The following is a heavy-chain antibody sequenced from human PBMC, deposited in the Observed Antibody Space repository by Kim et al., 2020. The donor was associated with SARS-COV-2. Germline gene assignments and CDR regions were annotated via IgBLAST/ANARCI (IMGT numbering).Heavy chain of an antibody. D-gene: IGHD3-16*01. CDR1: GFTFSSYG. Sequence: GGSLRLSCAASGFTFSSYGMHWVRQAPGKGLEWVAVIWYDGSNKYYADSVKGRFTISRDNSKNTLYLQMNSLRAEDTAVYYCAAKGVMEAFDIWGQGTMVTVSS. CDR3: AAKGVMEAFDI. CDR2: IWYDGSNK. V-gene: IGHV3-33*01. J-gene: IGHJ3*02.